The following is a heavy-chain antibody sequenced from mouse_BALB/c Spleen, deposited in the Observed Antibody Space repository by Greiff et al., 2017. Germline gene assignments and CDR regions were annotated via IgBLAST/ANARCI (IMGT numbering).Heavy chain of an antibody. CDR2: IWAGGST. D-gene: IGHD1-2*01. CDR3: ARDNYGYFYAMDY. V-gene: IGHV2-9*02. J-gene: IGHJ4*01. CDR1: GFSLTSYG. Sequence: QVQLQQSGPGLVAPSQSLSITCTVSGFSLTSYGVHWVRQPPGKGLEWLGVIWAGGSTNYNSALMSRLSISKDNSKSQVFLKMNSLQTDDTAMYYCARDNYGYFYAMDYWGQGTSVTVSS.